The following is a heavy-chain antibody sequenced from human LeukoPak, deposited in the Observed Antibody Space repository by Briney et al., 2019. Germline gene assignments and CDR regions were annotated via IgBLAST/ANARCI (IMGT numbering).Heavy chain of an antibody. CDR2: VSTYNGNT. J-gene: IGHJ4*02. V-gene: IGHV1-18*01. Sequence: ASVKVSCKTSGYTFTTYNIAWVRQAPGQGLEWVGWVSTYNGNTDYAQTVQGRVAMTTDTSTNTAYMDLRSLRPDDTAVYYCARPHSLGGSFYVFDYWGQGTLVTVSS. D-gene: IGHD1-26*01. CDR3: ARPHSLGGSFYVFDY. CDR1: GYTFTTYN.